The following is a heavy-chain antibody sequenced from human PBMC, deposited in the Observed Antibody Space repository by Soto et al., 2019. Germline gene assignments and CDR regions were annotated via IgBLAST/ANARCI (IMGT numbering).Heavy chain of an antibody. D-gene: IGHD3-22*01. J-gene: IGHJ4*02. V-gene: IGHV3-23*01. CDR1: GFTFSSYA. CDR2: ISGSGGST. CDR3: AKFKDYDSNGYYFDY. Sequence: GGSLRLSCAASGFTFSSYAMSWVRQAPGKGLEWVSAISGSGGSTYYADSVKGRFTISRDNSKNTLYLQMNSLRAEDTAVYYCAKFKDYDSNGYYFDYWGQGTLVTVSS.